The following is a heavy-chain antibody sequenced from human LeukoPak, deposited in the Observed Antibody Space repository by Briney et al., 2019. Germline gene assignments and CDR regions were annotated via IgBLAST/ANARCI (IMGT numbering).Heavy chain of an antibody. CDR1: GGSISSYY. Sequence: SETLSLTCTVSGGSISSYYWSWIRQPPGKGLEWIGYIYYSGSTNYNPSLKSRVTISVDTSKNQFSLKLSSVTAADTAVYYCARGQSGTTYSLPYYYYYYYMDVWGKGTTVTVSS. J-gene: IGHJ6*03. D-gene: IGHD1-7*01. V-gene: IGHV4-59*01. CDR3: ARGQSGTTYSLPYYYYYYYMDV. CDR2: IYYSGST.